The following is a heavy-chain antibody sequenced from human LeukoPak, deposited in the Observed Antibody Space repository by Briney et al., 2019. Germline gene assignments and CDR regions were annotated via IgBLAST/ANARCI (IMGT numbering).Heavy chain of an antibody. CDR1: GYTFTRNY. CDR2: ISPSGGST. Sequence: GASVKVSCKAFGYTFTRNYMHWVRQAPGQGPEWMGVISPSGGSTTYAQKFQGRVTLTRDMSTSTDYLELSSLRSEDTAVYYCARVGHGSGSYYNPGSYYYYMDVWGKGTTVTVSS. CDR3: ARVGHGSGSYYNPGSYYYYMDV. J-gene: IGHJ6*03. V-gene: IGHV1-46*01. D-gene: IGHD3-10*01.